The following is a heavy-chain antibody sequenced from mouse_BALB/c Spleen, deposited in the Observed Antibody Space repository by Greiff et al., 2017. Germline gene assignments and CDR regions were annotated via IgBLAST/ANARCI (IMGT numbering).Heavy chain of an antibody. CDR1: GFTFSSYA. CDR2: ISSGGST. D-gene: IGHD1-1*01. Sequence: EVKLVESGGGLVKPGGSLKLSCAASGFTFSSYAMSWVRQTPEKRLEWVASISSGGSTYYPDSVKGRFTISRDNARNILYLQMSSLRSEDTAMYYCARAYGSTWFAYWGQGTLVTVSA. CDR3: ARAYGSTWFAY. V-gene: IGHV5-6-5*01. J-gene: IGHJ3*01.